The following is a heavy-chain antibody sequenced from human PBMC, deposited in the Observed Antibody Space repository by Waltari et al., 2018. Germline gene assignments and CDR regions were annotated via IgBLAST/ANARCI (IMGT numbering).Heavy chain of an antibody. Sequence: QVQLVQSGAELKKPGSSVKVSCKVSGGSFSTHAITWVRQAPGQGLEWMGGIIPMVGTANYAQKIQDRVTINTDESMTTAYMHLSSLTSDDTAVYYCARGGLYGQQLLESAFEIWGQGTKVTVSS. J-gene: IGHJ3*02. CDR3: ARGGLYGQQLLESAFEI. CDR2: IIPMVGTA. CDR1: GGSFSTHA. D-gene: IGHD6-13*01. V-gene: IGHV1-69*05.